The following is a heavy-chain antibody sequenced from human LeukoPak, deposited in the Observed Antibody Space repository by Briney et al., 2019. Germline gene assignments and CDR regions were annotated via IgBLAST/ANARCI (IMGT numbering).Heavy chain of an antibody. Sequence: SEILSLTCTVSGGSVSRGSYYWSWIRQPPGKGLEWIGYIYYSGSTNYNPSLKSRVTMSVDTSKNQFSLMLSSVTAADTAVYYCASRLQTSWVMDVWGQGTTVTVSS. J-gene: IGHJ6*02. CDR1: GGSVSRGSYY. V-gene: IGHV4-61*01. CDR3: ASRLQTSWVMDV. D-gene: IGHD1-26*01. CDR2: IYYSGST.